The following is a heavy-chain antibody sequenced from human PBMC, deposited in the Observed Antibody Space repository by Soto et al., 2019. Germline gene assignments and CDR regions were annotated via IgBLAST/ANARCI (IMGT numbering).Heavy chain of an antibody. D-gene: IGHD3-16*02. Sequence: GGSLRLSCTASGITFSNYAMSWVRQAPRKGLEWVSSISTSGGRPYYADSVKGRFTISRDNSKHTLYLQMNSLRVEDTAVYYCAKDPGRYDYVWGTYRYIDHWGQGTLVTVSS. V-gene: IGHV3-23*01. CDR3: AKDPGRYDYVWGTYRYIDH. J-gene: IGHJ4*02. CDR1: GITFSNYA. CDR2: ISTSGGRP.